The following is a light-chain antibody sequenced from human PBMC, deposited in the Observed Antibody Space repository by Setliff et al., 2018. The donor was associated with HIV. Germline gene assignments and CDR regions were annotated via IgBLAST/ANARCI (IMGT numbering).Light chain of an antibody. CDR1: SSNLGAGYD. J-gene: IGLJ2*01. CDR2: NSN. V-gene: IGLV1-40*01. CDR3: QSYDNSLSGSV. Sequence: QSVLTQPPSVSGAPGQRVSISCTGNSSNLGAGYDVHWYQQDPGTAPKLLIYNSNKRPSGISDRLSGSKSGPSASPAITGLQPEDEAHYYCQSYDNSLSGSVFGGGTKVTVL.